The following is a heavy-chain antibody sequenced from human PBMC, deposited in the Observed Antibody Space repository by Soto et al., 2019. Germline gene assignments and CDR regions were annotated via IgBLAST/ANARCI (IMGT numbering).Heavy chain of an antibody. Sequence: QVQLQESGPGLVKPLQTLSLTCTVSGGSISSGDYYWSWIRQPPGKGLEWIGYIYYSGSTYYNPSLKGRVTISVDTSKNQFSLKLSSVTAADTAVYYCARGYYYDSSGYSNQLDYWGQGTLVTVSS. CDR2: IYYSGST. J-gene: IGHJ4*02. D-gene: IGHD3-22*01. CDR1: GGSISSGDYY. V-gene: IGHV4-30-4*01. CDR3: ARGYYYDSSGYSNQLDY.